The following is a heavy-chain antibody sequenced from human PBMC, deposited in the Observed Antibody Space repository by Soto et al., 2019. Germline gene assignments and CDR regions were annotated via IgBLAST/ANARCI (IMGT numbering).Heavy chain of an antibody. CDR1: GFTVSSSY. D-gene: IGHD1-26*01. V-gene: IGHV3-53*05. CDR3: AIEKVGATSVHVFDI. Sequence: PGGSLRLSCTASGFTVSSSYMNWVRQAPGKGLEWVSIIYADGSTYYADSVKGRFTISRGNSKNTLYLQMNSLRAEDTAVYYCAIEKVGATSVHVFDIWGQGTMVTVSS. CDR2: IYADGST. J-gene: IGHJ3*02.